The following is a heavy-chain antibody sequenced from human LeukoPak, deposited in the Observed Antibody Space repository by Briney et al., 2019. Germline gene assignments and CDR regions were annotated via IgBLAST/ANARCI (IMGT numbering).Heavy chain of an antibody. CDR3: TKDPNGDYVGAFDP. J-gene: IGHJ5*02. Sequence: PEGSLRLSCAASGFSFSSFAMTWVRQAPGKGLEWVSSITGGHYPTYNTDSVKGRFTISRDNSKNTLYLQMNSLRADDTAVYYCTKDPNGDYVGAFDPWGQGTLVTVSS. CDR2: ITGGHYPT. CDR1: GFSFSSFA. D-gene: IGHD4-17*01. V-gene: IGHV3-23*01.